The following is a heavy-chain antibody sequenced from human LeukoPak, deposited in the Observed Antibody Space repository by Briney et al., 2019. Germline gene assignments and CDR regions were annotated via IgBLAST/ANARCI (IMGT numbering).Heavy chain of an antibody. V-gene: IGHV1-69*13. CDR1: GGTFNSYA. CDR2: IIPIFGTA. Sequence: SVKVSCKASGGTFNSYAISWVRQAPGQGLEWMGGIIPIFGTANYAQKFQGRVTITADESTSTAYMELSSLRSEDTAVYYCARGFWRWLGHYYYYGMDVWGQGTTVTASS. D-gene: IGHD6-19*01. J-gene: IGHJ6*02. CDR3: ARGFWRWLGHYYYYGMDV.